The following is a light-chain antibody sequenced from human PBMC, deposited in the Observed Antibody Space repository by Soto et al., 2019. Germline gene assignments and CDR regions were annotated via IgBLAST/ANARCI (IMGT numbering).Light chain of an antibody. V-gene: IGKV3-20*01. CDR1: QSVKSDY. J-gene: IGKJ2*01. Sequence: EIVLTQSTGTLSWSPGESATLSCRASQSVKSDYLAWYQQKRGQPPRLLIYGASRRATGTPDRFSGSGSGTEFTLTISRLEPEDFAVYYCQQYGASPYTFGQGTKWEIK. CDR2: GAS. CDR3: QQYGASPYT.